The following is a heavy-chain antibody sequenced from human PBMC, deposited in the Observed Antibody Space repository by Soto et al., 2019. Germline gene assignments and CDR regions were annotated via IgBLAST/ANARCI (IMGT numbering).Heavy chain of an antibody. CDR3: AKDPNPNTAMADHFDY. V-gene: IGHV3-23*01. CDR2: ISGSGGST. Sequence: QPGGSLRLSCAASGFTFSSYAMSWVRQAPGKGLEWVSAISGSGGSTYYADSVKGRFTISRDNSKNTLYLQMNSLRAEDTAVYYCAKDPNPNTAMADHFDYWGQGTLVTVSS. CDR1: GFTFSSYA. D-gene: IGHD5-18*01. J-gene: IGHJ4*02.